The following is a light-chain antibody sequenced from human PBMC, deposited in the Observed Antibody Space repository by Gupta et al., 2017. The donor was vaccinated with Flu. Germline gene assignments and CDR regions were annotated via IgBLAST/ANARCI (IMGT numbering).Light chain of an antibody. J-gene: IGKJ3*01. CDR3: QQYSDWPLFS. V-gene: IGKV3-15*01. CDR2: GSN. Sequence: GSNTRAAGVPARFSGSGFETDFTLTISNLQPEDFTFYYCQQYSDWPLFSFGPGTKLDIK.